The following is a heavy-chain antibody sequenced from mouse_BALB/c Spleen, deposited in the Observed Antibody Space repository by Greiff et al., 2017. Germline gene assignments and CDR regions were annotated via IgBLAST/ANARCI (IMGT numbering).Heavy chain of an antibody. Sequence: QVQLQQSGPGLVQPSQSLSITCTVSGFSLTSYGVHWVRQSPGKGLEWLGVIWSGGSTDYNAAFISRLSISKDNSKSQVFFKMNSLQANDTAIYYCATMRTTAWLADWGEGGLVTVSA. CDR1: GFSLTSYG. J-gene: IGHJ3*01. D-gene: IGHD2-4*01. CDR3: ATMRTTAWLAD. CDR2: IWSGGST. V-gene: IGHV2-2*02.